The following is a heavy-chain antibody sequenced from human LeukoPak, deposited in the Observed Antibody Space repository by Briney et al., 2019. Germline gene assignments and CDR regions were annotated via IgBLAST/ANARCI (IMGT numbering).Heavy chain of an antibody. CDR3: ARVRAKFTSVAAFVY. CDR1: GFTFSSYA. Sequence: GGSLRLSCAASGFTFSSYAMHWVRQAPGKGLEYVSAISSNGGSTYYANSVKGRFTISRDNSKNTLYLQMGSLRAEDMAVYYCARVRAKFTSVAAFVYWGQGTLVTVSS. D-gene: IGHD6-19*01. J-gene: IGHJ4*02. V-gene: IGHV3-64*01. CDR2: ISSNGGST.